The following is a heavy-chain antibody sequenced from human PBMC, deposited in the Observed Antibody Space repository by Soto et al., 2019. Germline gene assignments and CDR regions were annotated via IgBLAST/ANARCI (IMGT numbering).Heavy chain of an antibody. CDR3: AKDKVDHNSVWDPFDI. J-gene: IGHJ3*02. CDR1: GFTFSDYA. V-gene: IGHV3-23*01. D-gene: IGHD2-15*01. Sequence: EEQLLESGGGLVQPGGSLRHSCAASGFTFSDYAMSWVRQAPGKGLEWVSGLGGSNSDTHYAASVEGRFTVSRDNSRSTLFLQKNSVRVEDTAVYYCAKDKVDHNSVWDPFDIWGQGTMVTVSA. CDR2: LGGSNSDT.